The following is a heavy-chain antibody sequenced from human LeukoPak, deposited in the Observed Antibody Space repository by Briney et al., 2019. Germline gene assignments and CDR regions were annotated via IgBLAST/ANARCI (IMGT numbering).Heavy chain of an antibody. J-gene: IGHJ6*02. V-gene: IGHV3-21*01. CDR2: ISSSSSYI. Sequence: PGGSLRLSCAASGFTFSSYSMNWLRQAPGKGLEWVSSISSSSSYIYYADSVKGRFNISRDNVKNSLYLQMNSLRAEDTAVYYCARDVYCSSTSCYWSRAHYYGMDVWGQGTTVTVSS. D-gene: IGHD2-2*01. CDR1: GFTFSSYS. CDR3: ARDVYCSSTSCYWSRAHYYGMDV.